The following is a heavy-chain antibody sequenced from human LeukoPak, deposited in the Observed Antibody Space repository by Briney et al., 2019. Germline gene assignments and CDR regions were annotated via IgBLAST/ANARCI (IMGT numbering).Heavy chain of an antibody. Sequence: GGSLRLSCAASGFTFSSYGMHWVRQAQGKGLEWVAVISYDGSNKYYADSVKGRFTISRDNSKNTLYLQMNSLRAEDTAVYYCAKVDDILTGFDYWGQGTLVTVSS. J-gene: IGHJ4*02. CDR1: GFTFSSYG. V-gene: IGHV3-30*18. CDR3: AKVDDILTGFDY. D-gene: IGHD3-9*01. CDR2: ISYDGSNK.